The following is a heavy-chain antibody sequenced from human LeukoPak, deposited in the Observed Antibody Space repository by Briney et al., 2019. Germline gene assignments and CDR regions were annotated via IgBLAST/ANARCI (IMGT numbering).Heavy chain of an antibody. Sequence: PGGSLRLSCAASEFSFSNYGMHWVRQAPGKGLEWVAVISYDGSDKYYADSVKGRFTISRDNSKNTLFLQMNSLRPEDTAVYYCAKGLGRILLWVVDYWGQGSLVTVS. CDR1: EFSFSNYG. V-gene: IGHV3-30*18. J-gene: IGHJ4*02. D-gene: IGHD2-15*01. CDR2: ISYDGSDK. CDR3: AKGLGRILLWVVDY.